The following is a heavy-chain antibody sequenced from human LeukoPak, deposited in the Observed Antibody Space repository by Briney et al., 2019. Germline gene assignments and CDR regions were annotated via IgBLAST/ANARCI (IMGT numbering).Heavy chain of an antibody. D-gene: IGHD2-2*01. CDR1: GGSISSYY. CDR2: ICYSGST. V-gene: IGHV4-59*01. Sequence: PSETLSLTCTVSGGSISSYYWSWIRQPPGKGLEWIGYICYSGSTNYNPSLKSRVTISVDTSKNQFSLKLSSVTAADTAVYYCASGPYCSSTSCYGWYVDYWGQGTLVTVSS. J-gene: IGHJ4*02. CDR3: ASGPYCSSTSCYGWYVDY.